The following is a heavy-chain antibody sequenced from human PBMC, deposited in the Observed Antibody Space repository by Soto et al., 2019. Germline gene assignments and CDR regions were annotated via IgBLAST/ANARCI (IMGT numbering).Heavy chain of an antibody. Sequence: SETLSLTCAVYGGSFSGYDWSWIRQPPGKGLEWIGEINHSGSTNYNPSRKSRVTISVDTSKNQCSLKLSSVTAADTAVYYCAISSGWHDYWGQGTLVTVSS. D-gene: IGHD6-19*01. V-gene: IGHV4-34*01. CDR2: INHSGST. CDR1: GGSFSGYD. J-gene: IGHJ4*02. CDR3: AISSGWHDY.